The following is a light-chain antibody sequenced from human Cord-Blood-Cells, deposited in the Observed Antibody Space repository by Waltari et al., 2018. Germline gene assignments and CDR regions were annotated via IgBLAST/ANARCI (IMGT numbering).Light chain of an antibody. V-gene: IGLV2-14*01. Sequence: QSALTQPASVSGSPGQSITISCTGTSSDVGGYNYVSWYQQHPGKAPKLMIYDVSNRPSGVSNRVYGHKSGNTASLTISGLQAEDEADYYCSSYTSSSVVFGGGIKLTVL. CDR3: SSYTSSSVV. J-gene: IGLJ2*01. CDR1: SSDVGGYNY. CDR2: DVS.